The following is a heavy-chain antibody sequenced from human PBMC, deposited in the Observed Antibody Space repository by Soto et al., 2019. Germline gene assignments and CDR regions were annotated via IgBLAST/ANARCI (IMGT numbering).Heavy chain of an antibody. D-gene: IGHD2-15*01. V-gene: IGHV1-8*01. CDR1: GYTFTSYD. J-gene: IGHJ6*03. CDR2: MNPNSGNT. CDR3: ARGGYCSGGSCRRGPYYMDV. Sequence: ASVKVSCKASGYTFTSYDINWVRQATGQGLEWMGWMNPNSGNTGYAQKFQGRVTMTRNTSISTAYMELSSLRSEDTAVYYCARGGYCSGGSCRRGPYYMDVWGKGTTVTVSS.